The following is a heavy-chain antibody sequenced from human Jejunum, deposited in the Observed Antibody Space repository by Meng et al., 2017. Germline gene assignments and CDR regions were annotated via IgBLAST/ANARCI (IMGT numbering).Heavy chain of an antibody. CDR2: VHYSGDA. V-gene: IGHV4-61*08. CDR1: GGSVSSGDYY. J-gene: IGHJ6*02. D-gene: IGHD3-9*01. Sequence: ETLSLTCAVSGGSVSSGDYYWSWLRQSPGKGLEWIGYVHYSGDASYNPSLKSRVTASLDTSNNQFSLHLRSVTAADTAVYYCARDNWEKRSRIWYFYGTDVWGQGTTVTVSS. CDR3: ARDNWEKRSRIWYFYGTDV.